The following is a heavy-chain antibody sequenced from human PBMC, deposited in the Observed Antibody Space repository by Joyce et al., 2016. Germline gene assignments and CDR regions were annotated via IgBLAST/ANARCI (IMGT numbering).Heavy chain of an antibody. CDR2: MTPGGTT. CDR1: GGSFSGYH. D-gene: IGHD2/OR15-2a*01. CDR3: ARGLAARKGRIWPYFPFQYSPDV. J-gene: IGHJ6*02. Sequence: QVQLQQGGAKFLKPSETLTLTCEVSGGSFSGYHWTWIRQPPGKGLEWIGEMTPGGTTYYTPSLKSRITMSIDTSKNQFSLMVTYVTAADTGLYYCARGLAARKGRIWPYFPFQYSPDVWGQGTAVTVSS. V-gene: IGHV4-34*02.